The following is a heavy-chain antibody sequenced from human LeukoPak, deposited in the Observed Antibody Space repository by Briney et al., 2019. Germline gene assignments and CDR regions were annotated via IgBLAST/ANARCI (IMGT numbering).Heavy chain of an antibody. CDR1: GFTFSSYA. D-gene: IGHD6-19*01. CDR3: ASDGIAVAGTFTLVY. V-gene: IGHV3-30-3*01. CDR2: ISYDGSNK. J-gene: IGHJ4*02. Sequence: PGGSLKLSCAASGFTFSSYAMHWVRQAPGKGLEWVAIISYDGSNKYYADSVKGRFTISRDNSKNTLYLQMNSLRAEDTAVYYCASDGIAVAGTFTLVYWGQGTPVTVSS.